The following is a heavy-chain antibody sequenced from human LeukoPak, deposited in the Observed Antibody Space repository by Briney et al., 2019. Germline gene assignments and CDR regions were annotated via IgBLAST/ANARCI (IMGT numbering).Heavy chain of an antibody. CDR2: ISGSRST. CDR3: AKDSHSFDWLFYMDV. V-gene: IGHV3-23*01. J-gene: IGHJ6*03. CDR1: GFTFSSYG. D-gene: IGHD3-9*01. Sequence: PGGTLRLSCAASGFTFSSYGMSWVRQAPGKGLEWVSAISGSRSTYYADSVKGRFTISRDNSENTLYLQMNSLRAEDTAVYYCAKDSHSFDWLFYMDVWGKGTTVTISS.